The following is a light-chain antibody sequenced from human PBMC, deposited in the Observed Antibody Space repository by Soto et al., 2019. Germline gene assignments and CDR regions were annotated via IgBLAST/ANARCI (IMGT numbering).Light chain of an antibody. CDR3: QQYYRWPQT. V-gene: IGKV3-20*01. CDR1: QSVSSSY. J-gene: IGKJ1*01. Sequence: EIVLTQSPGTLSLSPGERATFSCRASQSVSSSYLAWYQQKPGQAPRLLIYGAFKRATGIPARFSGSGSGTDFTLTISSLEPEDFAVYYCQQYYRWPQTFGQGTKVDIK. CDR2: GAF.